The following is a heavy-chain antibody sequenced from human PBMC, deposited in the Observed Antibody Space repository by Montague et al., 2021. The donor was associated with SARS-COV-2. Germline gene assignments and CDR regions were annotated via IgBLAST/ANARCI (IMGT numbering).Heavy chain of an antibody. D-gene: IGHD6-13*01. Sequence: PALVKPTQTLTLTCTFSGFSPSTSGMCVSWIRQPPGKALEWLARIDWDDDKYYSTSLKTRLTISKDTSKNQVVLTMTNMDPVDTATYYCAREIAAAGPALDYWGQGTLVTVSS. CDR3: AREIAAAGPALDY. V-gene: IGHV2-70*11. CDR2: IDWDDDK. J-gene: IGHJ4*02. CDR1: GFSPSTSGMC.